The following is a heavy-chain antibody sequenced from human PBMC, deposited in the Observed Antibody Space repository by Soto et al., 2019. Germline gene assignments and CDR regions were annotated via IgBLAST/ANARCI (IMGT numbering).Heavy chain of an antibody. CDR2: IYYSGST. CDR1: GGSISSSSYY. D-gene: IGHD4-17*01. Sequence: SETLSLTCTVSGGSISSSSYYWGWIRQPPGKGLEWIGSIYYSGSTYYNPSLKSRVTISVDTSKNQFSLKLSSVTAADTAVYYCARRDYGDEAFDIWGQGTMVTVSS. V-gene: IGHV4-39*01. J-gene: IGHJ3*02. CDR3: ARRDYGDEAFDI.